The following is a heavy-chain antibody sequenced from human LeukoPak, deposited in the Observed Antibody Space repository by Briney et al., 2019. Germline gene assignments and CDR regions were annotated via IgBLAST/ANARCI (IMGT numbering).Heavy chain of an antibody. V-gene: IGHV4-4*07. J-gene: IGHJ6*03. D-gene: IGHD2-21*01. Sequence: PSETLSLTCTVSGGSISSYYWSWIRQPAGKGLEWIGRIYTSGSTNYNPSLKSRVTMSVGTSKNQFSLKLSSVTAADTAVYYCARDLAIPGDYYYYMDVWGKGTTVTVSS. CDR3: ARDLAIPGDYYYYMDV. CDR2: IYTSGST. CDR1: GGSISSYY.